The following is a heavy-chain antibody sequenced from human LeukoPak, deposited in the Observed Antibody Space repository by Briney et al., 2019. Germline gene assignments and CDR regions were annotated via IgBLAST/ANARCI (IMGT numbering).Heavy chain of an antibody. Sequence: GESLKISCKGSGYRFSTYWIGWVRQMPGKGLDWMGIIYPGDSDTRYSPSFQGQATTSADKSSSTAYLQWSSLKASDTAMYYCARSGGSDFDYWGQGTLVTVSS. CDR3: ARSGGSDFDY. CDR1: GYRFSTYW. V-gene: IGHV5-51*01. D-gene: IGHD6-19*01. CDR2: IYPGDSDT. J-gene: IGHJ4*02.